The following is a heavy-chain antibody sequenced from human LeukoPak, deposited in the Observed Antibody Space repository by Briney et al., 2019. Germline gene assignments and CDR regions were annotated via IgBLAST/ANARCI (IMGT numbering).Heavy chain of an antibody. Sequence: GASVKVSCKASGGTFSSYAISWVRQAPGQGLEWMGGIIPIFGTANYAQKFQGRVTITADESTSTAYMELSSLRSADTAVYYCARYIPPYYYDSSGYYHAFDIWGQGTMVTVSS. D-gene: IGHD3-22*01. CDR3: ARYIPPYYYDSSGYYHAFDI. J-gene: IGHJ3*02. V-gene: IGHV1-69*13. CDR2: IIPIFGTA. CDR1: GGTFSSYA.